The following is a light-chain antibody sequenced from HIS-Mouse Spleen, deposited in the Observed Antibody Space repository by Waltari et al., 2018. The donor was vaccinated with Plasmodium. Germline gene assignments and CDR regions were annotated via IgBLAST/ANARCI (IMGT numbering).Light chain of an antibody. CDR2: RDS. J-gene: IGLJ2*01. Sequence: SYELTQPLSVSVALGQTARITCGGNNIGSKNVHWYQQKPGQAPVLVIDRDSNRPSGIPEGVSGSNSGNTATLTISRAQAGDEADYYCQVWDSSTVVFGGGTKLTVL. CDR3: QVWDSSTVV. CDR1: NIGSKN. V-gene: IGLV3-9*01.